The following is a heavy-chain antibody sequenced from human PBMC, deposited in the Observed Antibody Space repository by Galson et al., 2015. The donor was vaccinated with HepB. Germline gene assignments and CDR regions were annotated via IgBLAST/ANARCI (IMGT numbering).Heavy chain of an antibody. V-gene: IGHV2-5*01. CDR3: AHRGAAADYYYYYGMDV. Sequence: PALVKPTQTLTLTCTFSGFSLSTSGVGVGWIRQPPGKALEWLALIYWNDDKRYSPSLKSRLTITKDTSKNQVVLTMTNMDPVDTATYYCAHRGAAADYYYYYGMDVWGQGTTVTVSS. CDR1: GFSLSTSGVG. J-gene: IGHJ6*02. CDR2: IYWNDDK. D-gene: IGHD6-13*01.